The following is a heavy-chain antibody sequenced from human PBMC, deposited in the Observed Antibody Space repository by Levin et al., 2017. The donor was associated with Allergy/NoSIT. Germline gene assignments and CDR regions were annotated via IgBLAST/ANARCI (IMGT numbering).Heavy chain of an antibody. J-gene: IGHJ4*02. D-gene: IGHD2-15*01. V-gene: IGHV3-30*04. Sequence: GGSLRLSCAASGFTFSSYAMHWVRQAPGKGLEWVAVISYDGSNKYYADSVKGRFTISRDNSKNTLYLQMNSLRAEDTAVYYCARDSPGESVVAPAVGTLDYWGQGTLVTVSS. CDR2: ISYDGSNK. CDR1: GFTFSSYA. CDR3: ARDSPGESVVAPAVGTLDY.